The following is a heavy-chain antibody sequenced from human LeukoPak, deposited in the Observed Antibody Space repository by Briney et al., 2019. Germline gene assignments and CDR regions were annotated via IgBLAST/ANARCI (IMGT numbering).Heavy chain of an antibody. Sequence: GGSLRLSCVASGFTFSSYSMNWVRQAPGKGLEWVSSISSSSSHIYYADSVKGRFTISRDNAKTSLYLQMSSLRAEDSAVYYCARGLPAAPANDYWGQGTLVTVSS. J-gene: IGHJ4*02. D-gene: IGHD2-2*01. V-gene: IGHV3-21*01. CDR2: ISSSSSHI. CDR3: ARGLPAAPANDY. CDR1: GFTFSSYS.